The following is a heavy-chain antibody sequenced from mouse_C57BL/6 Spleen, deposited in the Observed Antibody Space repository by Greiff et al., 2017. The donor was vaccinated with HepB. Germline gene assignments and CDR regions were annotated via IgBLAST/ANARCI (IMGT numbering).Heavy chain of an antibody. CDR2: IDPENGDT. CDR1: GFNIKDDY. D-gene: IGHD2-5*01. J-gene: IGHJ3*01. V-gene: IGHV14-4*01. Sequence: VQLKQSGAELVRPGASVKLSCTASGFNIKDDYMHWVKQRPEQGLEWIGWIDPENGDTEYASKFQGKATITADTSSNTAYLQLSSLTSEDTAVYYCTTSSNSWFAYWGQGTLVTVSA. CDR3: TTSSNSWFAY.